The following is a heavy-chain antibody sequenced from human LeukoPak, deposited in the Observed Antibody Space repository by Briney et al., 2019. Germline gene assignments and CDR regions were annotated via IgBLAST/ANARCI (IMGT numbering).Heavy chain of an antibody. Sequence: SETLSLTCAVYGGSFSGYYWSWIRQPPGKGLEWIGEINHSGSTNYNPSLKSRVTISVDTSKNQFSLKLSSVSAADTAVYYCASYTAGGGGLDYWGQGTLVTVSS. CDR1: GGSFSGYY. CDR2: INHSGST. V-gene: IGHV4-34*01. D-gene: IGHD5-18*01. CDR3: ASYTAGGGGLDY. J-gene: IGHJ4*02.